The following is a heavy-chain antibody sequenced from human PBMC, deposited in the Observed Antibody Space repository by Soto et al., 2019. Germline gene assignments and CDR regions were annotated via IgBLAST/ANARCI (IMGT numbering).Heavy chain of an antibody. CDR3: ARVGPWVPYYYDSSPYNFENWFDP. Sequence: SENLALSCALSGYSIGIGYYLGWLRQPPVKGLARLVSIYHGGSTYYNPSLNSRVTLSIDMTNNHVSLILNSVTAADTAVYYCARVGPWVPYYYDSSPYNFENWFDPWGQGTMVTVSS. CDR1: GYSIGIGYY. CDR2: IYHGGST. V-gene: IGHV4-38-2*01. D-gene: IGHD3-22*01. J-gene: IGHJ5*02.